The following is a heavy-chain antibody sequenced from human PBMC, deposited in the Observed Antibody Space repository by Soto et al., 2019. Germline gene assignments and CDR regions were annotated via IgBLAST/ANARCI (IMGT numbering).Heavy chain of an antibody. CDR1: GYTFTSYA. Sequence: QVQLVQSGAEVKKPGASVKVSRKASGYTFTSYAMHWVRQAPGQRLEWMGWINAGNGNTKYSQKFQGRVTITRDTSASTAYMELSSLRSEDTAVYYCARPHFSSSYYFDYWGQGTLVTVSS. CDR2: INAGNGNT. V-gene: IGHV1-3*01. CDR3: ARPHFSSSYYFDY. J-gene: IGHJ4*02. D-gene: IGHD6-13*01.